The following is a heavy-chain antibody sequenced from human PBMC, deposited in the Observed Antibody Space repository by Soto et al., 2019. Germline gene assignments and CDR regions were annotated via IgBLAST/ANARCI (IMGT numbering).Heavy chain of an antibody. Sequence: QVQLVQSGAEVKKPGASVKVSCKASGYTFTSYGISWVRQAPGQGLEWMGWISTYNGNTNYAQKLQGRVTMTTDTSTSTAYMELRSLRSDDTAVYYCARLEGPTPQEDADYYDSGMDVWGQGTTVTVSS. CDR2: ISTYNGNT. CDR3: ARLEGPTPQEDADYYDSGMDV. CDR1: GYTFTSYG. V-gene: IGHV1-18*01. J-gene: IGHJ6*02.